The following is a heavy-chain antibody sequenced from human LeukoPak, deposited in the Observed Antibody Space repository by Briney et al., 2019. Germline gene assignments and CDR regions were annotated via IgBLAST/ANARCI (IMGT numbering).Heavy chain of an antibody. Sequence: SETLSLTCSVSGGSIRTSYWSWIRQPPGKGLEWIGEINHSGSTNYNPSLKSRVTISVDTSKNQFSLKLSSVTAADTAVYYCARDNHFDYWGQGTLVTVSS. J-gene: IGHJ4*02. CDR1: GGSIRTSY. CDR3: ARDNHFDY. CDR2: INHSGST. V-gene: IGHV4-34*01. D-gene: IGHD2-15*01.